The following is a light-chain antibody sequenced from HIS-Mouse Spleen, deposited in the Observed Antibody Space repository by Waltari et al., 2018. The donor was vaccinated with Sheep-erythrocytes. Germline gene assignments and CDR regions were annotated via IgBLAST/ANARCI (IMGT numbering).Light chain of an antibody. CDR3: CAYAGSSTPWV. J-gene: IGLJ3*02. CDR1: SSDVGSYNL. CDR2: AGS. V-gene: IGLV2-23*01. Sequence: QSALTQPASVSGSPGQSLTIPCTGTSSDVGSYNLVSWYQPHPGKAPKLMRYAGSKRRSGVSNRFSGSKAGNTAFLTISGVQAEDEADYYCCAYAGSSTPWVFGGGTKLTGL.